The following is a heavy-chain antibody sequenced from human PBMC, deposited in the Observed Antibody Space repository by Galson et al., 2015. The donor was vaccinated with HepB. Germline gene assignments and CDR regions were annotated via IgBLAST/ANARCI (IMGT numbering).Heavy chain of an antibody. D-gene: IGHD4-11*01. CDR2: MRSLAYGGTT. J-gene: IGHJ4*02. CDR3: ARAPIYSNRGYYSDY. CDR1: GFIFNDDA. V-gene: IGHV3-49*03. Sequence: SLRLSCAGSGFIFNDDALSWFRQSPGKGLEWVGFMRSLAYGGTTQYDACVKGRFTISRDDSKSTSYLQMNSLRTEDTAIYYCARAPIYSNRGYYSDYWGQGTLVTVSS.